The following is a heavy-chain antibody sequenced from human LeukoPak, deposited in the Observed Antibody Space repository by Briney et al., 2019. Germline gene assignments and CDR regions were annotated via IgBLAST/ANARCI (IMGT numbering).Heavy chain of an antibody. CDR1: GGSISSGGYY. CDR2: IYYSGST. V-gene: IGHV4-31*03. D-gene: IGHD1-26*01. Sequence: PSETLSLTCTVSGGSISSGGYYWSWIRQHPGKGLEWIGYIYYSGSTYYNPSLKSRVTISVDTSKNQFSLKLSSVTAADTAVYYCARLRTSGGTYYYYYYMDVWGKGTTVTVSS. CDR3: ARLRTSGGTYYYYYYMDV. J-gene: IGHJ6*03.